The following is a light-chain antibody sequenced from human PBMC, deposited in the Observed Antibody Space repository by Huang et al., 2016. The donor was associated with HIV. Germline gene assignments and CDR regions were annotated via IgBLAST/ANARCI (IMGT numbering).Light chain of an antibody. CDR3: QQYYNTTLS. J-gene: IGKJ4*01. CDR1: RVISNS. Sequence: DIQMTQSPSSLSASVGDRVTITCRASRVISNSLAWYQQQPGKAPKLLLYAAARLQGGVPSRFSGSGSRTDYTLTISSLQPEDSATYYCQQYYNTTLSFGGETKVEIK. V-gene: IGKV1-NL1*01. CDR2: AAA.